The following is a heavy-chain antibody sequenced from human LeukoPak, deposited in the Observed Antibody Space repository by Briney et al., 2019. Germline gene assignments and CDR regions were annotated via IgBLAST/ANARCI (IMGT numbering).Heavy chain of an antibody. D-gene: IGHD6-13*01. CDR1: GFTFSNYW. CDR3: ARLSTAVADNDN. J-gene: IGHJ4*02. CDR2: IKQDGSDK. Sequence: GGSLRLSCAASGFTFSNYWMSWVRQAPGKGLEWVANIKQDGSDKYYVDSAKGRFTISRDNAKNSLYLQMNSLRAEDTAVYYCARLSTAVADNDNWGQGTLVTVSS. V-gene: IGHV3-7*01.